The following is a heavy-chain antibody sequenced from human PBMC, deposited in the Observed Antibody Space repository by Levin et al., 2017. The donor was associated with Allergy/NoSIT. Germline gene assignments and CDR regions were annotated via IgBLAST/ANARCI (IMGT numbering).Heavy chain of an antibody. CDR3: AKVGERFLTWPRMDV. V-gene: IGHV3-23*01. J-gene: IGHJ6*02. CDR2: ISGSGGST. Sequence: PGGSLRLSCAASGFTFSSYAMSWVRQAPGKGLEWVSAISGSGGSTYYADSVKGRFTISRDNSKNTLYLQMNSLRAEDTAVYYCAKVGERFLTWPRMDVWGQGTTVTVSS. CDR1: GFTFSSYA. D-gene: IGHD3-3*01.